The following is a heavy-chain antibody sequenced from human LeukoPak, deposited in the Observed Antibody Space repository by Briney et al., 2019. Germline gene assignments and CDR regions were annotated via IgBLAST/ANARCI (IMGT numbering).Heavy chain of an antibody. CDR1: GFTFSSYA. CDR2: ISSNGGST. J-gene: IGHJ4*02. D-gene: IGHD3-3*01. Sequence: GGSLRLSCAASGFTFSSYAMHWVRQAPGKGLEYVSAISSNGGSTYYANSVKGRFTTSRDNSKNTLYLQMGSLRAEDMAVYYCARGRITIFGVAMRLDYWGQGTLVTVSS. V-gene: IGHV3-64*01. CDR3: ARGRITIFGVAMRLDY.